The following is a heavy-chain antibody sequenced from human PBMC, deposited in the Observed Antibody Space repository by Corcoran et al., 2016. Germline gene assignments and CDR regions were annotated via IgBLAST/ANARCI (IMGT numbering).Heavy chain of an antibody. D-gene: IGHD3-22*01. CDR2: ISAYNGNT. Sequence: QVQLVQSGAEVKKPGASVKVSCKASGYTFTSYGISWVRQAPGQGLEWMGWISAYNGNTNYARKLQGRVTMTTDTSTSTAYMELRSLRSNNTAVYYCAGGGRASSYYDRSGYYRTTDAFDIWGQGTMVTVSS. V-gene: IGHV1-18*01. CDR3: AGGGRASSYYDRSGYYRTTDAFDI. CDR1: GYTFTSYG. J-gene: IGHJ3*02.